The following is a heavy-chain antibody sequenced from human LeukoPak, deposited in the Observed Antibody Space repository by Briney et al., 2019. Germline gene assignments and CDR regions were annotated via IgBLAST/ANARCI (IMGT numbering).Heavy chain of an antibody. CDR2: MNPNSGNT. D-gene: IGHD1-26*01. CDR1: GYTFTNYD. Sequence: ASVKVSCKASGYTFTNYDINWVRQATGQGLEWVGWMNPNSGNTGYAQKFQGRVSLTRDTSISTAYMELSSLRSEDTAVYYCARGPVEAVYGVSTEDWGQGTTVTVSS. V-gene: IGHV1-8*01. CDR3: ARGPVEAVYGVSTED. J-gene: IGHJ6*02.